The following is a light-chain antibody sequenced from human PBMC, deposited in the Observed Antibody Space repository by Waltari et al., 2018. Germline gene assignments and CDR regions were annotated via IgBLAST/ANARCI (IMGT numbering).Light chain of an antibody. CDR1: QSINNW. V-gene: IGKV1-5*01. CDR3: QQNNYY. Sequence: DTQMTQSPSTLSASVGHRVTITCRASQSINNWLAWYQQKPGKAPKLLIYDASSLERGVPSRFSGSGSGTEFTLTISSLQPDDFASYYCQQNNYYFGQGTKLEIK. J-gene: IGKJ2*01. CDR2: DAS.